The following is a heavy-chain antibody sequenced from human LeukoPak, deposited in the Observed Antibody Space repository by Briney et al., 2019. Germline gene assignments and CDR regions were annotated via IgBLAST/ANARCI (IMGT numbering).Heavy chain of an antibody. J-gene: IGHJ3*02. CDR2: ISSSGSTI. CDR1: GFTFSDYY. Sequence: GGSLRLSCAVSGFTFSDYYMSWIRQAPGKGLEWVSYISSSGSTIYYADSVKGRFTISRDNAKNSLYLQMNSLRAEDTAVYYCARRVIADRSAFDIWGQGTMVTVSS. V-gene: IGHV3-11*04. D-gene: IGHD2-21*01. CDR3: ARRVIADRSAFDI.